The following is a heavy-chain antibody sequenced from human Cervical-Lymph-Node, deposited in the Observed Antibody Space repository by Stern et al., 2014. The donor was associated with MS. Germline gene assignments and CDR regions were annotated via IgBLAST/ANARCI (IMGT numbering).Heavy chain of an antibody. CDR3: ARNQLGETNGQCYFDGMDV. Sequence: QVQLEQSGAEVKKPGSSVTVSCKASGGTFNSYALSWVRQPPGQGLEWMGGIIPIFDTTNYTQKFQGRVTITADESTTTAYMELSSLRSEDTAVYFCARNQLGETNGQCYFDGMDVWGQGTTVTVSS. CDR1: GGTFNSYA. J-gene: IGHJ6*02. CDR2: IIPIFDTT. D-gene: IGHD3-16*01. V-gene: IGHV1-69*01.